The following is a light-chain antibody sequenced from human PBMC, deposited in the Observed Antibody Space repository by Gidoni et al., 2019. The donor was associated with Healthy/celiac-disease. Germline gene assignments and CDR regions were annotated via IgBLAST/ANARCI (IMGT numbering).Light chain of an antibody. CDR3: QQSYSTLGT. CDR2: AAS. V-gene: IGKV1-39*01. Sequence: IQMTQSPSSLSASVGDRVTITCRASQSISSYLNWYQQKQGKAPKLLIYAASSLQSGVPSRFSGSGSGTDFTLTISSLQPEDFATYYCQQSYSTLGTFGQGTKVEIK. J-gene: IGKJ1*01. CDR1: QSISSY.